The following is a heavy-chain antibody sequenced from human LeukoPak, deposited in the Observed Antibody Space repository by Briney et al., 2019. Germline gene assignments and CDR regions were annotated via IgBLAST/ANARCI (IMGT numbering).Heavy chain of an antibody. J-gene: IGHJ4*02. CDR3: VREPQAEYYFDY. CDR2: INSDGSST. D-gene: IGHD1-14*01. Sequence: GGSLRLSCAASGFTFRRYWMHWGRQAPGKGLVWVSRINSDGSSTTYADSVKGRFTISRDNAKNTLYLQMSSLRAEDTAVYYCVREPQAEYYFDYWGQGTLVTVSS. V-gene: IGHV3-74*01. CDR1: GFTFRRYW.